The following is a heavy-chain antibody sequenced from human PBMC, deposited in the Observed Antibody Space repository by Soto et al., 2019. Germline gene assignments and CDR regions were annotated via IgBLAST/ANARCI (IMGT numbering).Heavy chain of an antibody. Sequence: EVHLLESGGALVQPGGSLTLSCAASGFSFSDYAMSWVRQAPGKGLEWVSSISRTGDSAYYADSVKGRFAISRDRSKNRLSLQMNSLRVEDTAVYYCAKGPDGSGYYHNWFDSWGQGTLIRLL. J-gene: IGHJ5*01. CDR2: ISRTGDSA. CDR1: GFSFSDYA. D-gene: IGHD3-22*01. V-gene: IGHV3-23*01. CDR3: AKGPDGSGYYHNWFDS.